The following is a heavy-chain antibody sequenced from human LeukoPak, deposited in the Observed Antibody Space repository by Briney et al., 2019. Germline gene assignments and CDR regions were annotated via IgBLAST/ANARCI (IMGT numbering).Heavy chain of an antibody. J-gene: IGHJ4*02. V-gene: IGHV4-4*02. CDR1: GGSISSNDW. CDR2: NYHSGRT. Sequence: SGTLSLTCAVSGGSISSNDWWVWVRQPPGTGLEWIGENYHSGRTFYNPSLKGRVTISLDKSKNPFSLKLNSVTAADTAMYYCASTGTYGSGSYYVWGQGTLVTVSS. D-gene: IGHD3-10*01. CDR3: ASTGTYGSGSYYV.